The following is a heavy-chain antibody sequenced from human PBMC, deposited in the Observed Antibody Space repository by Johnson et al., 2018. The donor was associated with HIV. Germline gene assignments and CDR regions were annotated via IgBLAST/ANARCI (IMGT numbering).Heavy chain of an antibody. J-gene: IGHJ3*02. V-gene: IGHV3-64*04. CDR2: ISWNSGSI. D-gene: IGHD6-6*01. CDR3: ATVHSSSDAFDI. Sequence: QVQLVESGGGVVQPGRSLRLSCAASGFTFSSYAMHWVRQAPGKGLEWVSGISWNSGSIGYADSVKGRFTISRDNSKNTLYLQMNSRGAEDTAVYYCATVHSSSDAFDIWGQGTMVTVSS. CDR1: GFTFSSYA.